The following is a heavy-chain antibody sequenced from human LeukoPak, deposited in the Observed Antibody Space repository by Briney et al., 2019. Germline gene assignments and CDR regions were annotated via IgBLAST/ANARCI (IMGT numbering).Heavy chain of an antibody. J-gene: IGHJ4*02. CDR2: IKQDGSEK. Sequence: PGGSLRLSCAASGFTFSGYWMSWVRLAPGKGLEWVANIKQDGSEKYYVDSVKGRFTISRDNAKNSLYLQMNSLRAEDTAVYYCARDSGSHYYFDYWGQGTLVTVSS. CDR3: ARDSGSHYYFDY. V-gene: IGHV3-7*01. CDR1: GFTFSGYW. D-gene: IGHD1-26*01.